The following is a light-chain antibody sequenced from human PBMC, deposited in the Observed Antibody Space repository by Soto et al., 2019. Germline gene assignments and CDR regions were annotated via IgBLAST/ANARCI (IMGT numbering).Light chain of an antibody. J-gene: IGKJ5*01. Sequence: PGERATRSCSASQSVRSNYLAWYQQKPGRAPRLLIYGASSRATGIPDRFSGSGSGTDFTLTISRLEPEDFAVYYCQQYHNWPPITFGQGTRLEI. CDR1: QSVRSNY. V-gene: IGKV3-20*01. CDR2: GAS. CDR3: QQYHNWPPIT.